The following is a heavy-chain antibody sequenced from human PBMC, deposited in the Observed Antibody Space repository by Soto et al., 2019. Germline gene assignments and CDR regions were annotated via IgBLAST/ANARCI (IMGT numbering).Heavy chain of an antibody. Sequence: QVQLVQSGAEVKKPGASVKVSCKASGYNFTAYYLHWVRQAPGQGLEWMGWINPNSGVTNYAQKFQDRVTMTRDTSISTAYMELDRPRFDDTALYYCARIGDFARELVAWGQGSLVTVSS. D-gene: IGHD1-7*01. CDR2: INPNSGVT. J-gene: IGHJ5*02. V-gene: IGHV1-2*02. CDR3: ARIGDFARELVA. CDR1: GYNFTAYY.